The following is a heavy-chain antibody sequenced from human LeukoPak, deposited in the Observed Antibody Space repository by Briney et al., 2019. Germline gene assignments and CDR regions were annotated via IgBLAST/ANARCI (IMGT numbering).Heavy chain of an antibody. CDR2: ISYDGSNK. J-gene: IGHJ4*02. Sequence: PGGSLRLSCAASGFTVSSNYMSWVRQAPGKGLEWVAVISYDGSNKYYADSVKGRFAISRDNSKNTLYLQMNSLRAEDTAVYYCARDLTPLRYFDWLLGYWGQGTLVTVSS. D-gene: IGHD3-9*01. CDR1: GFTVSSNY. V-gene: IGHV3-30*09. CDR3: ARDLTPLRYFDWLLGY.